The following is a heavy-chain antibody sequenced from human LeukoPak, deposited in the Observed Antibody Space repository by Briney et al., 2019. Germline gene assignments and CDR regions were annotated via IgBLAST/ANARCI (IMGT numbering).Heavy chain of an antibody. CDR2: IYHSGST. CDR3: ARSGLGSGYYYLDV. Sequence: SETLSLTCAVSGYSISTGYYWGWIRQPPEKGLEWIGNIYHSGSTYYNPSLKSRPTISVDTSKNHFSLKLSSVTAADTAVYYCARSGLGSGYYYLDVWGKGTTVTVS. J-gene: IGHJ6*03. V-gene: IGHV4-38-2*01. CDR1: GYSISTGYY. D-gene: IGHD2-15*01.